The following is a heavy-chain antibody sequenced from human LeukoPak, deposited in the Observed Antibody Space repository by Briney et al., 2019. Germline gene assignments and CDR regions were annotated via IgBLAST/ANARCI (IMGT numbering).Heavy chain of an antibody. J-gene: IGHJ4*02. CDR2: ISSGGDNT. CDR1: GFSFSNYG. CDR3: ARDKYSYGPFFDY. Sequence: GGSLRLSCAASGFSFSNYGMSWVRQAPGKGLEWVSSISSGGDNTYYADSVRGRFTISRDNSKNTLYLQLNSLRAEDTAVYYCARDKYSYGPFFDYWGQGTLVTVSS. V-gene: IGHV3-23*01. D-gene: IGHD5-18*01.